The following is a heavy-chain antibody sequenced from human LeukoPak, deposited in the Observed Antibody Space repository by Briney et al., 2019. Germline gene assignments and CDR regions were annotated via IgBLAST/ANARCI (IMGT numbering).Heavy chain of an antibody. V-gene: IGHV4-59*01. CDR1: GGSISSYY. Sequence: SSETLSLTCTVSGGSISSYYWSWIRQPPGKGLEWIGYIYYSGSTNYNPSLKSRVTISVDTSKNQFSLKLSSVTAADTAVYYCARATPYYDILTGYYQDAFDIWGQGTMVTVSS. J-gene: IGHJ3*02. CDR3: ARATPYYDILTGYYQDAFDI. D-gene: IGHD3-9*01. CDR2: IYYSGST.